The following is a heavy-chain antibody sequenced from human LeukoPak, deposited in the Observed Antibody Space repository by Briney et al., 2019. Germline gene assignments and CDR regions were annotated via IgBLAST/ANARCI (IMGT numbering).Heavy chain of an antibody. CDR1: GFTFSSYS. D-gene: IGHD2-8*01. V-gene: IGHV3-23*01. CDR3: AKDLSPGVY. Sequence: GGSLRLSCAASGFTFSSYSMSWVRQAPGKGLEWVSAISGSDGSTYYADSVKGRFAISRDNSKNTLYLQMNSLRAEDTAVYYCAKDLSPGVYWGQGTLVTVSS. CDR2: ISGSDGST. J-gene: IGHJ4*02.